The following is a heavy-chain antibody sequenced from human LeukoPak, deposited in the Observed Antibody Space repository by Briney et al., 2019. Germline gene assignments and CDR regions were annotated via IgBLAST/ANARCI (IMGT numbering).Heavy chain of an antibody. CDR1: GYTLTELS. CDR2: FDPEDGET. D-gene: IGHD2-21*01. V-gene: IGHV1-24*01. CDR3: ATIAGGIYYYYYGMDV. Sequence: ASVKVSCKVSGYTLTELSMHWVRQAPGNGLEWMGGFDPEDGETIYAQKFQGRVTMTEDTSTDTAYMELSSLRSEDTAVYYCATIAGGIYYYYYGMDVWGQGTTVTVSS. J-gene: IGHJ6*02.